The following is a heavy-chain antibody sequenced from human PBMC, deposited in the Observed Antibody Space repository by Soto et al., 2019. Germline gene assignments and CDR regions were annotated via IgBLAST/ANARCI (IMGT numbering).Heavy chain of an antibody. CDR1: GFALSSYW. V-gene: IGHV3-7*01. CDR2: IDNYGSEI. D-gene: IGHD5-12*01. J-gene: IGHJ6*03. CDR3: ATYSGYALPMDV. Sequence: EVQLVESGGGLVQPGGSLRLSCAASGFALSSYWMTWVRQAPGKGLEWVASIDNYGSEIHYVGSVKGRFTIARDNAKNSVYLRMNSLRAEDSAMYYCATYSGYALPMDVWGKGTTVTVSS.